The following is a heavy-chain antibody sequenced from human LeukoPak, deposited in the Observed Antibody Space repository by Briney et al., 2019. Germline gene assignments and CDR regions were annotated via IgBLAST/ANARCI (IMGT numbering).Heavy chain of an antibody. Sequence: GGSLRLSCAVSGFPFSNSWMYWVRQAPGKGLEGVANIKKDGSGISYVESVKGRFIISRDNSRNSLYLQMNSLEVEDTAVYFCAGGNAMGVWGKGTAVTVYS. CDR3: AGGNAMGV. CDR1: GFPFSNSW. CDR2: IKKDGSGI. V-gene: IGHV3-7*03. J-gene: IGHJ6*04.